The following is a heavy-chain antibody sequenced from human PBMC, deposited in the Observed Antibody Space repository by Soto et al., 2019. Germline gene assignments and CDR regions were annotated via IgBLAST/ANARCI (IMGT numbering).Heavy chain of an antibody. V-gene: IGHV3-15*01. J-gene: IGHJ4*02. CDR2: IKSKTDGGTT. CDR1: GFTFRNAW. Sequence: EVQLVESGGGLVKPGGSLRLPCAASGFTFRNAWMSGAPQAPGKGLEWVGRIKSKTDGGTTDYAAPVKGRFTISRDDSKNTLYLQMNSLKTEDTAVYYCTTVAVAGQVDYWGQGTLVTVSS. CDR3: TTVAVAGQVDY. D-gene: IGHD6-19*01.